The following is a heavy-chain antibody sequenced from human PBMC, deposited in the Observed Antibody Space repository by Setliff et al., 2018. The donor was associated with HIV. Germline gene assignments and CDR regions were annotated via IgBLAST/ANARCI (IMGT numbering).Heavy chain of an antibody. J-gene: IGHJ2*01. CDR3: ARDGRAKGVYSHWHFDL. Sequence: LRLSCAASGFTFSSYAMSWVRQAPGKGLEWIGNIYYSGITYYYNPSLKSRVTISVDTSKNQFSLKLTSVSAADTAVYYCARDGRAKGVYSHWHFDLWGRGTLVTVSS. CDR2: IYYSGIT. CDR1: GFTFSSYA. D-gene: IGHD2-8*01. V-gene: IGHV4-31*02.